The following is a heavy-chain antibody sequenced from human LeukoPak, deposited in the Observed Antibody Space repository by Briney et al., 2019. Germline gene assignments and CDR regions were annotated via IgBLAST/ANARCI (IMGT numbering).Heavy chain of an antibody. D-gene: IGHD3-16*01. J-gene: IGHJ3*02. CDR1: GFTFSSYA. CDR3: ALGGGCATGAFDI. Sequence: GASLRLSCAASGFTFSSYAMSWVRQAPGKGLEWVSAISGSGGSTYYADSVKGRFTISRDNSKNTLYLQMNSLRAEDTAVYYCALGGGCATGAFDIWGQGTMVTVSS. V-gene: IGHV3-23*01. CDR2: ISGSGGST.